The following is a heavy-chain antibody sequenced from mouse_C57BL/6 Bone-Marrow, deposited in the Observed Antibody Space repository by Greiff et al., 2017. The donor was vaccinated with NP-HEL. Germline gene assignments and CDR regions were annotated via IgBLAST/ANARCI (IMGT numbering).Heavy chain of an antibody. CDR1: GYTFTSYG. J-gene: IGHJ4*01. CDR2: IYPRSGNT. V-gene: IGHV1-81*01. Sequence: QVQLKESGAELARPGASVKLSCKASGYTFTSYGISWVKQRTGQGLEWIGEIYPRSGNTYYNEKFKGKATLTADKSSSTAYMELRSLTYEDSAVYFCARNGNSYYYAMDYWGQGTSVTVSS. CDR3: ARNGNSYYYAMDY. D-gene: IGHD2-1*01.